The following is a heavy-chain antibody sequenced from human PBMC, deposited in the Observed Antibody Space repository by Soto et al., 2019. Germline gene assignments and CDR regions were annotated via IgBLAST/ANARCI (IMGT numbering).Heavy chain of an antibody. CDR1: GGSFSGYY. V-gene: IGHV4-34*01. CDR3: ARGIAAAGGGWFDP. CDR2: INHSGST. D-gene: IGHD6-13*01. Sequence: QVQLQQWGAGLLKPSETLSLTCAVYGGSFSGYYWSWIRQPPGKWLEWIGEINHSGSTNYNPSLKSRVTISVDTSKNQFSLKLSSVTAADTAVYYCARGIAAAGGGWFDPWGQGTLVTVSS. J-gene: IGHJ5*02.